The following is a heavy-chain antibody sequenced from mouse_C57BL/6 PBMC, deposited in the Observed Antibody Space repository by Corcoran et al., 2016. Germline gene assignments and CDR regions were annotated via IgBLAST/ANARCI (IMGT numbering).Heavy chain of an antibody. V-gene: IGHV8-12*01. Sequence: QVTLKESGPGILQSSQTLSLTCSFSGFSLSTSGMGVSWIRQPSGKGLEWLAHIYWDDDKRYNPSLESRLTISKDTSRNQVFLKITSVDTADTATYYCARSPRYYFDYWGQGTTLTVSS. CDR2: IYWDDDK. CDR3: ARSPRYYFDY. CDR1: GFSLSTSGMG. J-gene: IGHJ2*01.